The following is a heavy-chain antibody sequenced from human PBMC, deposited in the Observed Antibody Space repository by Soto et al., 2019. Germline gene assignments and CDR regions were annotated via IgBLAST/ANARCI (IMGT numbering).Heavy chain of an antibody. CDR3: ARGHLDDLDY. J-gene: IGHJ4*02. Sequence: QVQLVQSWAEVKKPGSSVKVSCKASGGTFSSYAISWVRQAPGPGLEWMGGIIPICGTANYAQKFQGRVTITAYDSRSTAYMELSSLRSEDTAVSYCARGHLDDLDYWGQGTLITVSS. CDR1: GGTFSSYA. D-gene: IGHD3-3*01. V-gene: IGHV1-69*12. CDR2: IIPICGTA.